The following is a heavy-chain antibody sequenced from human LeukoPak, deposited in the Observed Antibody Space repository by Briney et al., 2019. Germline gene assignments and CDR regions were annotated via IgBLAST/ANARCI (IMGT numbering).Heavy chain of an antibody. J-gene: IGHJ4*02. Sequence: SVKVSCKASGGTFSSYAISGVRQAPGQGLEWMGRIIPILGIANYAQKFQGRVTITADKSTSTAYMELSSLRSEDTAVYYCARDPVRYDSSGYYSSPYYFDYWGQGTLVTVSS. CDR2: IIPILGIA. CDR1: GGTFSSYA. CDR3: ARDPVRYDSSGYYSSPYYFDY. D-gene: IGHD3-22*01. V-gene: IGHV1-69*04.